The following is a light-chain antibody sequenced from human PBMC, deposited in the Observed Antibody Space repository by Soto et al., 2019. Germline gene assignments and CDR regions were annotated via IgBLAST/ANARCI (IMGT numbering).Light chain of an antibody. J-gene: IGLJ1*01. CDR3: SSYAGSLYV. V-gene: IGLV2-8*01. CDR1: SSDVGGYNY. Sequence: QSALTQPPSASGSTGQSVTISCTGTSSDVGGYNYVSWYQQNPGKAPKLMIYEVSKRPSGVPDRFSGSKSGNTASLTVSGLQADDEADYYCSSYAGSLYVFGTGTKLTVL. CDR2: EVS.